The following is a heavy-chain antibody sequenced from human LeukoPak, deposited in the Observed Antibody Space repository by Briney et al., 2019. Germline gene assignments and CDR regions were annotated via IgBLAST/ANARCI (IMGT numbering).Heavy chain of an antibody. CDR3: AKSHLLRYFDRSKNY. CDR1: GCTISSYA. D-gene: IGHD3-9*01. CDR2: ISGCGGST. Sequence: GSLTLSCTASGCTISSYAMSWVRQAPGPGLERVSAISGCGGSTYYAASVKGRFTISRDNSKNTLYLQMNSLRAEDTTVYYCAKSHLLRYFDRSKNYCGQGTLVTVSS. J-gene: IGHJ4*02. V-gene: IGHV3-23*01.